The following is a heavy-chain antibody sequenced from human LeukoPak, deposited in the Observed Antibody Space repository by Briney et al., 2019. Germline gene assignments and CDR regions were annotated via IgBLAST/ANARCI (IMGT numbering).Heavy chain of an antibody. D-gene: IGHD6-13*01. V-gene: IGHV4-59*01. J-gene: IGHJ4*02. CDR2: IYYSGST. CDR3: AARGAAAGKSDY. Sequence: PSETLSLTCTVSGGSISSYYWSWIRQPPGKGLEWIGYIYYSGSTNYNPSLKSRVTISVDTSKNQFSLKLSSVTAVDTAVYYCAARGAAAGKSDYWGQGTLVTVSS. CDR1: GGSISSYY.